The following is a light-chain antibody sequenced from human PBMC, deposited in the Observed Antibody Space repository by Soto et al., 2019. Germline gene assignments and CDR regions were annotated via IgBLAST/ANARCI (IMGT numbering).Light chain of an antibody. CDR2: DAS. Sequence: EIVLTQSPATLSLSPGERATLSCRASQSVSSYLAWYQQKPGQAPRLLIYDASNRATGIPARFSGSGSGTDFTLTISSLEPEDFAVYYCQQRSNWRGWTTFGQGTRLEIK. J-gene: IGKJ5*01. CDR1: QSVSSY. CDR3: QQRSNWRGWTT. V-gene: IGKV3-11*01.